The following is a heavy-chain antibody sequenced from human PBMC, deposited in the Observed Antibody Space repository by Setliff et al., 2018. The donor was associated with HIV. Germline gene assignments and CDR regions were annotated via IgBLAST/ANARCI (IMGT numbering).Heavy chain of an antibody. CDR1: GDSINNYY. Sequence: LSLTCTVSGDSINNYYWTWIRQPPGKGLEWIGYIYHSGGTKYNPSLESRVTISVDTSKKHFSLNLSSVTAADTAVYYCARGLATSSRSSLVYWGQGIRVTVS. J-gene: IGHJ4*02. CDR2: IYHSGGT. V-gene: IGHV4-59*01. D-gene: IGHD6-6*01. CDR3: ARGLATSSRSSLVY.